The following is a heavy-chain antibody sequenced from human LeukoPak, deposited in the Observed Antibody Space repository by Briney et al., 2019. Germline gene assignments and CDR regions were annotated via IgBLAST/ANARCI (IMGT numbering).Heavy chain of an antibody. Sequence: GGSLRLSCAASGLTFSNYVMSWVRQAPGKGLEWVSAISGSGGSTYYADSVRGRITISRDNSKNALYLQMDSLRAEDTAVYYCAKAKTIVGATVYFDYWGQGTLVTVSS. CDR2: ISGSGGST. V-gene: IGHV3-23*01. CDR3: AKAKTIVGATVYFDY. J-gene: IGHJ4*02. D-gene: IGHD1-26*01. CDR1: GLTFSNYV.